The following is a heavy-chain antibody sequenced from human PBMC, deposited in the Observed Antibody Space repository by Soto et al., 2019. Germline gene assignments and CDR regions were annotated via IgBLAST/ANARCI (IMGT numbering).Heavy chain of an antibody. Sequence: GGSLRLSCAASGFTFSSYAMHWVRQAPGKGLEWVAVISYDGSNKYYADSVKGRFTISRDNSKNTLYLQMNSLRAEDTAVYYCARGPYYYDSSGYHGAFDIWGQGTMVTVSS. CDR2: ISYDGSNK. V-gene: IGHV3-30-3*01. CDR3: ARGPYYYDSSGYHGAFDI. J-gene: IGHJ3*02. D-gene: IGHD3-22*01. CDR1: GFTFSSYA.